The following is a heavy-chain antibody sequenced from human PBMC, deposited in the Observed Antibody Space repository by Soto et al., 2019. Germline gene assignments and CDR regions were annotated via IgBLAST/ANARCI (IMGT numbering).Heavy chain of an antibody. J-gene: IGHJ6*03. CDR3: AGGGSIVVATRRLMDV. Sequence: PSETLSLTCTVSGGSISSGGYYWSWIRQHPGKGLEWIGYIYYGGSTYYNPSLKSRVTISVDTSKNQFSLKLSSVTVADTAVYYCAGGGSIVVATRRLMDVWGKGTTVTVSS. D-gene: IGHD3-22*01. CDR2: IYYGGST. CDR1: GGSISSGGYY. V-gene: IGHV4-31*03.